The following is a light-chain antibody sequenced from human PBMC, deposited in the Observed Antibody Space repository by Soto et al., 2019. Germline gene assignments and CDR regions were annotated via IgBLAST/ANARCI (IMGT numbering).Light chain of an antibody. Sequence: AIRMTQSTSSFSASTGDRVNITCRGVQCVSGYLAWHQQKLVKAPKLLIYAASTLQTRVPSRVSASGSGTDFTLTISCLQSEDFASYYCQQYYSYPLTFGGGTKVDIK. V-gene: IGKV1-8*01. CDR3: QQYYSYPLT. J-gene: IGKJ4*01. CDR2: AAS. CDR1: QCVSGY.